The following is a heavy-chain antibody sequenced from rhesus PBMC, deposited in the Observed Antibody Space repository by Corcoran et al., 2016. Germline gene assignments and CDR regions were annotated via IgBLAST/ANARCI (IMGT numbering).Heavy chain of an antibody. CDR2: ISYSGRT. D-gene: IGHD1-1*01. V-gene: IGHV4-122*02. CDR1: GGSISSSYYY. J-gene: IGHJ4*01. CDR3: ARMVTANFDY. Sequence: QVQLQASGPGLVKPSETLSLTCAVSGGSISSSYYYWRWIRQAPGKGLEWIGYISYSGRTSYNPSLKSRVTISRHTSKNQFSLKLSSVTAADTAVYYCARMVTANFDYWGQGVLVTVSS.